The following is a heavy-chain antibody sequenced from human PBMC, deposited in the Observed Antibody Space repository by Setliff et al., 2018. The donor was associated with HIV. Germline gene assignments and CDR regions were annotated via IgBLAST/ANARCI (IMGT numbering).Heavy chain of an antibody. V-gene: IGHV1-69*13. D-gene: IGHD1-1*01. Sequence: GASVKVSCKASGYTFINYYIHWVRQAPGQGLEWMGGIIPILGTPKYAQKFQGRVTITADESTSTAYMELSSLRSEDTAVYYCATGEMATTRGWYFDSWGQGTLVTVSS. CDR3: ATGEMATTRGWYFDS. CDR1: GYTFINYY. J-gene: IGHJ4*02. CDR2: IIPILGTP.